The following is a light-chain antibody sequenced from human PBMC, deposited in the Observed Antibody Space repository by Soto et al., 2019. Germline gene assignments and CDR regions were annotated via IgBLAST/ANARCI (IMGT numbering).Light chain of an antibody. CDR3: QQYGRSPFT. J-gene: IGKJ3*01. Sequence: EIVLTQSPDTLSLSPGERGTLSCGASQSVSNNYLAWFQHKPGQAPRLLIYGASSRATGAPDRFSASGSGTDFTLTISRLEPEDFAVYYCQQYGRSPFTFGPGTKVDIK. CDR2: GAS. V-gene: IGKV3-20*01. CDR1: QSVSNNY.